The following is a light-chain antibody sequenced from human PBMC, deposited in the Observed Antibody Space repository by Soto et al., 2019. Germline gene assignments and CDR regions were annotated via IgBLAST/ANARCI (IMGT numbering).Light chain of an antibody. J-gene: IGKJ1*01. V-gene: IGKV1-6*01. CDR3: LQDVSFPRT. CDR2: SAS. CDR1: QGIRRD. Sequence: AIQMTQSPSSLSASVGDTVTITCRASQGIRRDLSWYQQKPGEAPKLLIYSASDLQGAVPSRFRGSGSGTDFTLTISSLQPEDFATYYCLQDVSFPRTFGQGTKVEV.